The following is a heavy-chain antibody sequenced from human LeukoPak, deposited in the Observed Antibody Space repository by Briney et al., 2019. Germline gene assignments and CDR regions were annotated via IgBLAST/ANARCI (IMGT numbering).Heavy chain of an antibody. CDR3: ARRKRAAANFDY. CDR2: IYYSGST. D-gene: IGHD6-13*01. V-gene: IGHV4-39*01. CDR1: GGSISSSSYY. J-gene: IGHJ4*02. Sequence: PSETLSLTCTVSGGSISSSSYYWGWIRQPPGKGLEWIGSIYYSGSTYYNPSLKSRVTISVATSKNQFSLKLSSVTAADTAVYYCARRKRAAANFDYWGQGTLVTVSS.